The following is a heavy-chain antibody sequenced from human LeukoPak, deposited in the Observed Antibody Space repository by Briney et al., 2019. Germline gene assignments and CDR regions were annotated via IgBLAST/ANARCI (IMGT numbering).Heavy chain of an antibody. CDR3: AKGRREQWLVPLDY. V-gene: IGHV3-48*01. CDR1: GFTFNSYG. CDR2: ISYSSSSI. J-gene: IGHJ4*02. D-gene: IGHD6-19*01. Sequence: GGSLRLSCVASGFTFNSYGMNWVRQAPGKGLEWVSYISYSSSSIHYADSVKGRFTISRDNAKNSLYLQMNSLRAEDTAVYYCAKGRREQWLVPLDYWGQGTLVTVSS.